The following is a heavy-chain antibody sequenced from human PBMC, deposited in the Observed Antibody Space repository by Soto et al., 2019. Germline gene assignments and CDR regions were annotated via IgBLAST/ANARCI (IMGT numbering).Heavy chain of an antibody. D-gene: IGHD5-12*01. CDR1: GGSISSGGYS. V-gene: IGHV4-31*03. J-gene: IGHJ6*02. CDR3: ATGSNGYSGYEGIYGMDV. CDR2: IYYSGST. Sequence: SETLSLTCTVSGGSISSGGYSWTWIRQHPGKGLEWIGYIYYSGSTYYKPSLKSRVTISVDTSKNQLSLKLSSVTAADTAVYYCATGSNGYSGYEGIYGMDVWGQGTTVTVSS.